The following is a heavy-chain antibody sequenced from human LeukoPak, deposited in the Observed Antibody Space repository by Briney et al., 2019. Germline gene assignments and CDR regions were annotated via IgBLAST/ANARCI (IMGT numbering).Heavy chain of an antibody. CDR1: GFTFSSYA. CDR3: ARDGYCSSTSCYLTPFDY. Sequence: GGSLRLSCAASGFTFSSYAMSWVRQAPGKGLEWVSTISGGGGSTYYADSVKGRFTISRDNSKNTLYLQMNSPRAEDTAVYYCARDGYCSSTSCYLTPFDYWGQGTLVTVSS. D-gene: IGHD2-2*03. CDR2: ISGGGGST. V-gene: IGHV3-23*01. J-gene: IGHJ4*02.